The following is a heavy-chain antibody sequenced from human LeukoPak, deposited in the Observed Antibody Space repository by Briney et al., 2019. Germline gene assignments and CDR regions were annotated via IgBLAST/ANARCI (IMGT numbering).Heavy chain of an antibody. CDR3: ARVRRWLQLDYFDY. V-gene: IGHV1-18*01. Sequence: ASVKVSCKASGYTFASYGISWVRQAPGQGLEWMGWISANKGNTNYAQKVQGRVTMTTDTSTSTAYMELRSLRSDDTAVYYCARVRRWLQLDYFDYWGQGTLATVSS. CDR2: ISANKGNT. J-gene: IGHJ4*02. D-gene: IGHD5-24*01. CDR1: GYTFASYG.